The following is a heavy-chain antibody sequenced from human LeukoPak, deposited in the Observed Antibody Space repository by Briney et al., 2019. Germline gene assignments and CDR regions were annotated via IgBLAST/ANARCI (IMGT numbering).Heavy chain of an antibody. D-gene: IGHD3-22*01. V-gene: IGHV4-61*02. CDR2: IYTSGST. CDR1: GGSISSSSYY. J-gene: IGHJ4*02. CDR3: ARDGSGYYDTSGYRN. Sequence: SETLSLTCTVSGGSISSSSYYWSWLRQPAGKGLEWIVRIYTSGSTYYNPSLKSRVTISIDTSKNQFSLKLSSVTAADTAVYYCARDGSGYYDTSGYRNWGQGTLVTVSS.